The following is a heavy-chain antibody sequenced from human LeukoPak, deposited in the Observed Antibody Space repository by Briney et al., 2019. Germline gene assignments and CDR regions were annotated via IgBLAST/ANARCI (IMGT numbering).Heavy chain of an antibody. J-gene: IGHJ5*02. Sequence: SETLSLTCTASGVTISSYYWSWIRQPPGKGLEWIGLIYTSGSTNYNPSPKRRVTISVDTSKKQFSLELSSVPAADAAVYYCARVGFWFDPWGQGTLVTVSS. V-gene: IGHV4-4*07. CDR3: ARVGFWFDP. CDR1: GVTISSYY. CDR2: IYTSGST.